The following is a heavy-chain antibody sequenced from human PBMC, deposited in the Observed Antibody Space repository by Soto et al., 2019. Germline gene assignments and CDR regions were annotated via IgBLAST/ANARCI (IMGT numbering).Heavy chain of an antibody. D-gene: IGHD2-2*01. CDR1: GGTFSSYA. CDR2: IIPIFGTA. V-gene: IGHV1-69*06. J-gene: IGHJ6*02. Sequence: ASVKVSCKASGGTFSSYAISWVRQAPGQGLEWMGGIIPIFGTANYAQKFQGRVTITADKSTSTAYMELSSLRPEDTAVYYCAIYCSSTSCYKGYYGMDVWGQGTTVTVSS. CDR3: AIYCSSTSCYKGYYGMDV.